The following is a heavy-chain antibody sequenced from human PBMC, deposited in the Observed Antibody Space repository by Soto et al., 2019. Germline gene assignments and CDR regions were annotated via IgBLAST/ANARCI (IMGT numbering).Heavy chain of an antibody. CDR2: ISYDGSNK. D-gene: IGHD2-8*01. CDR1: GFTFSSYG. Sequence: QVQLVESGGGVVQPGRSLRLSCAASGFTFSSYGMHWVRQAPGKGLEWVAVISYDGSNKYYADSVKGRFTISRDNSKNPLYLQMNSLRAEDTAVYYCAKEPIPVFYYYGMDVWGQRTTVTVSS. J-gene: IGHJ6*02. CDR3: AKEPIPVFYYYGMDV. V-gene: IGHV3-30*18.